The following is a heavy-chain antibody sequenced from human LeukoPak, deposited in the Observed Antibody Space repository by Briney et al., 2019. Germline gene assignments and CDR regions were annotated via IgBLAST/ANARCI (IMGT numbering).Heavy chain of an antibody. CDR1: AFTFSSYA. CDR2: ITETGAGT. V-gene: IGHV3-23*01. D-gene: IGHD6-13*01. J-gene: IGHJ5*01. CDR3: ARGTAAAANRNWFDS. Sequence: GGSLRLSCAASAFTFSSYAMIWVRQTPGKGLEWVSAITETGAGTYYADSVKGRFTMSRDNSRNTVYLQMDSLRAEDTAVYFCARGTAAAANRNWFDSWGQGTLVTVSS.